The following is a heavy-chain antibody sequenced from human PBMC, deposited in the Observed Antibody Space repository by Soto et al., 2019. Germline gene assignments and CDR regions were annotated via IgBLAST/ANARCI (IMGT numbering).Heavy chain of an antibody. CDR1: GYTFTSYG. J-gene: IGHJ6*02. CDR2: ISAYNGNT. V-gene: IGHV1-18*01. CDR3: ARGKLELDYYYYYGMDV. Sequence: ASVKVSCKASGYTFTSYGISWVRQAPGQGLEWMGWISAYNGNTNYAQKLQGRVTMTTDTSTSTAYMELRSLRSDDTAVYYCARGKLELDYYYYYGMDVWGQGTRFTVSS. D-gene: IGHD1-7*01.